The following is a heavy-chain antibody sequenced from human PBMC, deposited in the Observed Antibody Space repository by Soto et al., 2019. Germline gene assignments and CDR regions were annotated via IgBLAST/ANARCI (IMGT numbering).Heavy chain of an antibody. CDR1: GGSVNGYY. Sequence: SETLSLTCAVYGGSVNGYYWNWIRQPPGKGLEWIGEINHTGGTHYNPSLKSRVTMSVDTSKNQFSLRLSSVTAADMAIYYCATRITVFGLLIPPFDPWGQGTQVTVSS. V-gene: IGHV4-34*01. CDR2: INHTGGT. CDR3: ATRITVFGLLIPPFDP. D-gene: IGHD3-3*01. J-gene: IGHJ5*02.